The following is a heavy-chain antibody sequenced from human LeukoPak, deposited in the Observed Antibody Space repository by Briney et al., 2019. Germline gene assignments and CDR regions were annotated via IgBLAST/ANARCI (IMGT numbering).Heavy chain of an antibody. D-gene: IGHD2-15*01. V-gene: IGHV3-21*01. J-gene: IGHJ4*02. CDR3: ARDCSGGSCYSAVDY. Sequence: PGGSLRLSCAASGFTFSSYSMNWVRQAPGKGLEWVSSISSSSSYIYYADSVKGRFTISRDNAKNSLYLQMNSLRAEDTAVYYCARDCSGGSCYSAVDYWGQGTLVTVSS. CDR2: ISSSSSYI. CDR1: GFTFSSYS.